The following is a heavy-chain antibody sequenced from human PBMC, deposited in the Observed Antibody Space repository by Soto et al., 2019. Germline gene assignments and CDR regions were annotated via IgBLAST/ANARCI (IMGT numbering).Heavy chain of an antibody. CDR1: GYTFSNYA. J-gene: IGHJ6*02. CDR2: INAGNGKT. V-gene: IGHV1-3*01. D-gene: IGHD4-17*01. CDR3: ANNGDDYCCGVDV. Sequence: QVQLVQSGAEVKKPGASVKVSCKASGYTFSNYATHWVRQAPGQRLEWMGGINAGNGKTKYSQNSQGRVTITRDTSASTAYMELSSLKSEATAVYYCANNGDDYCCGVDVFGQCTAVTVSS.